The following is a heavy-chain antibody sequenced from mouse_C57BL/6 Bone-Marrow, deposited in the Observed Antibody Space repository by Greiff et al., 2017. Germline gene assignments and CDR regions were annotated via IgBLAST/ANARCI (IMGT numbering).Heavy chain of an antibody. D-gene: IGHD1-3*01. V-gene: IGHV1-76*01. CDR1: GYTFTDYY. J-gene: IGHJ2*01. CDR3: QRYNISLPDY. Sequence: VQLVESGAELVRPGASVKLSCKASGYTFTDYYINWVKQRPGQGLEWIARIYPGSGNTYYNEKFKGKATLTAEKSSSTAYMQLSSLTSEDSAVYFCQRYNISLPDYWRQRNTLRVST. CDR2: IYPGSGNT.